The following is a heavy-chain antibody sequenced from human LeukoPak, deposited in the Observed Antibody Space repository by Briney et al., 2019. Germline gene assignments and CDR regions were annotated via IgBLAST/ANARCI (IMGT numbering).Heavy chain of an antibody. J-gene: IGHJ4*02. V-gene: IGHV3-48*03. D-gene: IGHD5-18*01. CDR1: GFTFSPYA. Sequence: GGSLRLSCAASGFTFSPYAMNWVRQAPGKGLEWIAYISSGGNTKYYAGSVKGRFTISRDDAYNTLYLQMNSLRAEDTAVYFCARDSGYSYGLFDYWGQGTLVTVSS. CDR2: ISSGGNTK. CDR3: ARDSGYSYGLFDY.